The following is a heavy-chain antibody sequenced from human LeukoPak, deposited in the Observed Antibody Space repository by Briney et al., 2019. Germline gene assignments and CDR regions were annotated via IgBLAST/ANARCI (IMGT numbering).Heavy chain of an antibody. CDR1: GYSISSGYH. D-gene: IGHD2-2*03. Sequence: PSETLSLTCTVSGYSISSGYHWGWIRQPPGKGLEWIGSIDHAGNTYYNSSLKSRVTISVDTSKNQFSLKLSSVTAAGTAVYYCARDWIASINNAQDYWGQGTLVTVSS. V-gene: IGHV4-38-2*02. CDR3: ARDWIASINNAQDY. CDR2: IDHAGNT. J-gene: IGHJ4*02.